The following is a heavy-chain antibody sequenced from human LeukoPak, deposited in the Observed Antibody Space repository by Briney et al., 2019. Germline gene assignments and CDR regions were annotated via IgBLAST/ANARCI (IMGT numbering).Heavy chain of an antibody. D-gene: IGHD4-17*01. J-gene: IGHJ4*02. CDR3: AKGGMRDDYGDYLDY. Sequence: GGSLRLSCAASGFTFSSYAMSWVRQAPGKGLEWVSAISGSGGSTYYADSVKGRFTISRDNSKNTRYLQMNSLRAEDTAVYYCAKGGMRDDYGDYLDYWGQGTLVTVSS. CDR2: ISGSGGST. CDR1: GFTFSSYA. V-gene: IGHV3-23*01.